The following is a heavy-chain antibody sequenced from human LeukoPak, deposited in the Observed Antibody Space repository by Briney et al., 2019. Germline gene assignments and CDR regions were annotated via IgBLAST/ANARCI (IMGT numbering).Heavy chain of an antibody. CDR3: ARGGDSGGYYSSFDY. CDR1: GFTFSSYE. CDR2: ISGSGSTR. J-gene: IGHJ4*02. D-gene: IGHD3-22*01. Sequence: PGGSLRLSCAASGFTFSSYEMNWVRQAPGKGLEWVSYISGSGSTRYNADSVKGRFTISRDNAKNSLYLQMNSLRAEDTAVYYCARGGDSGGYYSSFDYWGQGTLVTVSS. V-gene: IGHV3-48*03.